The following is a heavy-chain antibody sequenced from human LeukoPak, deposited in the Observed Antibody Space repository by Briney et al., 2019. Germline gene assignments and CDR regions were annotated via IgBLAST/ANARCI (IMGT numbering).Heavy chain of an antibody. CDR1: GGSFSGYY. V-gene: IGHV4-34*01. Sequence: SETLSLTCAVYGGSFSGYYWSWIRQPPGKGLEWIGEINHSGSTNYNPSLKSRVTISVDTSKNQFSLKVRSVPAADTAVYYCARGLSGTVVRRPDYWGQGTLVTVSS. CDR3: ARGLSGTVVRRPDY. D-gene: IGHD4-23*01. J-gene: IGHJ4*02. CDR2: INHSGST.